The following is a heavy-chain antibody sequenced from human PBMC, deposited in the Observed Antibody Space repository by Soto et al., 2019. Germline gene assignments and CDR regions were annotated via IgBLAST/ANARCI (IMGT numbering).Heavy chain of an antibody. J-gene: IGHJ4*02. CDR1: GVTVTNYY. Sequence: SETLSLTCSASGVTVTNYYLSWIRQSAGKGLEWIGRIYPSGSANYNASLNSRVTLSIYTSKNQFSLNLSSVTSADTAVYFCARGSIPPDYWGQGTLVTVSS. CDR2: IYPSGSA. V-gene: IGHV4-4*07. CDR3: ARGSIPPDY.